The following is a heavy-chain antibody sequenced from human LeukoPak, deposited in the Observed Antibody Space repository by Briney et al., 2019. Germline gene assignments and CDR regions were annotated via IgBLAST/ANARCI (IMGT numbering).Heavy chain of an antibody. V-gene: IGHV4-39*01. CDR1: GGSISSSSYY. CDR2: MYYSGST. J-gene: IGHJ4*02. CDR3: ARRVNWYSSSSWVDY. D-gene: IGHD6-6*01. Sequence: KPSETLSLTCTVSGGSISSSSYYWGWIRQPPGKGLEWIGSMYYSGSTYYNPSLKSRVTISVDTSKNQFSLKLSSVTAADTAVYYCARRVNWYSSSSWVDYWGQGTLVTVSS.